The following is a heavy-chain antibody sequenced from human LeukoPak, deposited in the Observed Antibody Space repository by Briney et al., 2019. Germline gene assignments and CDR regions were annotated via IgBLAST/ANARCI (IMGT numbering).Heavy chain of an antibody. J-gene: IGHJ3*02. V-gene: IGHV3-23*01. CDR2: ISGSGGST. Sequence: GGSLRLSCAASGFTFSSYAMSWVRQAPGKGLEWGSAISGSGGSTYYADSVKGRFTISRDTSTNQMSLQMNSLRAEATAVYYCARDVTMVRGVQDAFDIWGQGTMVTVSS. CDR1: GFTFSSYA. CDR3: ARDVTMVRGVQDAFDI. D-gene: IGHD3-10*01.